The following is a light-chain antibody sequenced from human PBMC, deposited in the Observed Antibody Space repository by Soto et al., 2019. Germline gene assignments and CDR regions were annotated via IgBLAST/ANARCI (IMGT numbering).Light chain of an antibody. Sequence: QSALTQPASVSGSPGQSITMSCTGTSSDVGSYNFVSWYQHYPGKAPKLMIYEGSKRPSGVSNRFSGSKSGNTASLTISGLQAEDEADYYCCSYAGSSSFGVFGGGTKVTVL. V-gene: IGLV2-23*03. CDR3: CSYAGSSSFGV. CDR2: EGS. J-gene: IGLJ3*02. CDR1: SSDVGSYNF.